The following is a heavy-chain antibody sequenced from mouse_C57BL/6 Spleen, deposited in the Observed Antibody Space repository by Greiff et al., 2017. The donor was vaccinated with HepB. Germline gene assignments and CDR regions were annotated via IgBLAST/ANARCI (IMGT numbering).Heavy chain of an antibody. CDR1: GFTFSSYG. V-gene: IGHV5-6*01. J-gene: IGHJ4*01. CDR3: ARHPDY. Sequence: EVQVVESGGDLVKPGGSLKLSCAASGFTFSSYGMSWVRQTPDKRLEWVATISSGGSYTYYPDSVKGRFTISRDNAKNTLYLQMSSLKSEDTAMYYCARHPDYWGQGTSVTVSS. CDR2: ISSGGSYT.